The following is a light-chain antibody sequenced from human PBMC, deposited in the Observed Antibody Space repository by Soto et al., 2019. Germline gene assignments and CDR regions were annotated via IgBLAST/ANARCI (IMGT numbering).Light chain of an antibody. CDR1: QSLLHTNGYTY. Sequence: DIVMTQSPLSLPVTPGEPASISCRSGQSLLHTNGYTYLDWYLQKPGQSPQLLIYLGSTRASGVPDRFSGSGSGTDFTLKISRVEAEDVGVYYCMQALQTPWTFGQGIKLEIK. CDR2: LGS. V-gene: IGKV2-28*01. J-gene: IGKJ2*02. CDR3: MQALQTPWT.